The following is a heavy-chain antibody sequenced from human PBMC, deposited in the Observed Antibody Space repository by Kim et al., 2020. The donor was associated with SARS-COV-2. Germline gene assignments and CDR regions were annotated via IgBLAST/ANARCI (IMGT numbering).Heavy chain of an antibody. D-gene: IGHD6-13*01. J-gene: IGHJ6*02. Sequence: GGSLRLSCAASGFTFIRHSIIWVLQAPGKGLEWVAVIYSGGSTYYADSVKGRFTISRHNSKNTLYLQMNSLRAEDTAVYYCASSYSSGWYQYYYYGMDVWGQGTTVTVSS. CDR3: ASSYSSGWYQYYYYGMDV. V-gene: IGHV3-53*04. CDR2: IYSGGST. CDR1: GFTFIRHS.